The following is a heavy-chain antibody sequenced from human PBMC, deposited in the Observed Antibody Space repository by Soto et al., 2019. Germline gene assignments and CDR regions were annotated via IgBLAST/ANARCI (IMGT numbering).Heavy chain of an antibody. CDR1: EFTFNVYW. CDR2: MNRDGTNI. CDR3: VRDRGQPDAFDI. D-gene: IGHD1-1*01. J-gene: IGHJ3*02. V-gene: IGHV3-74*01. Sequence: EVQLVESGGGLVQPGGSLRLSCATSEFTFNVYWVHWVRQAPGKGLVWVAHMNRDGTNINYADSVKGRFTISRDHAKNALYLQMNSLRVEDTAVYYCVRDRGQPDAFDIWGQGTVVTVSA.